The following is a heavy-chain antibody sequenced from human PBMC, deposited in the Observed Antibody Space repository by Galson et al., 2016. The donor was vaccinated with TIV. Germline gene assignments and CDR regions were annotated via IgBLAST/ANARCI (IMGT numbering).Heavy chain of an antibody. CDR3: ARSEYSYGKYYYYYMDV. CDR1: GGTFSSYA. V-gene: IGHV1-69*13. D-gene: IGHD5-18*01. CDR2: IIPIFGTA. Sequence: SVKVSCKASGGTFSSYAISWVRQAPGQGLEWMGGIIPIFGTANYTQKFQGRVTITADESTSTAYMELSSLRSEDTAVFYCARSEYSYGKYYYYYMDVWGKGTTVIVSS. J-gene: IGHJ6*03.